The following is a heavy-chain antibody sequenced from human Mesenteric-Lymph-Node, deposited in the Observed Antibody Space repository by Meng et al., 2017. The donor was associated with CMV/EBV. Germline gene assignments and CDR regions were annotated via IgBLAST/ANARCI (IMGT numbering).Heavy chain of an antibody. V-gene: IGHV4-30-4*08. CDR2: VYHSGST. D-gene: IGHD5-12*01. J-gene: IGHJ4*02. CDR1: NGSISSGDYY. CDR3: ARAAGGGYGPFDY. Sequence: SETLSLTCTVSNGSISSGDYYWSWIRQAPGKGPEWIGYVYHSGSTYYNPSLESRVTFSVDTSKNQFSLKVNSVTAADTAVYFCARAAGGGYGPFDYWGQGMLVTVSS.